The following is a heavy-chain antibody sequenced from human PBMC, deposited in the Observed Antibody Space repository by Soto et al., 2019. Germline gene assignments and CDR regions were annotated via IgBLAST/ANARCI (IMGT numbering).Heavy chain of an antibody. CDR1: GYSFTSYW. V-gene: IGHV5-10-1*01. CDR2: IDPSDSYT. J-gene: IGHJ6*02. Sequence: GESLKISCKGSGYSFTSYWISWVRQMPGKGLEWMGRIDPSDSYTNYSPSFQGHVTISADKSISTAYLQWSSLKASDTAMYYCASHRAGVAGTLSFYHYGMDVWGQGTTVTVSS. CDR3: ASHRAGVAGTLSFYHYGMDV. D-gene: IGHD6-19*01.